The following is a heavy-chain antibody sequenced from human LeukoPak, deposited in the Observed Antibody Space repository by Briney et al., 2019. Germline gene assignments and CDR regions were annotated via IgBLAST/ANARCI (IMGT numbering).Heavy chain of an antibody. CDR3: ATPARRGSGWYLDY. J-gene: IGHJ4*02. CDR2: IKPNSGDT. V-gene: IGHV1-2*02. D-gene: IGHD6-19*01. Sequence: ASVKVSCKASGYTFTGYYLHWVRQAPGQGLEWMGWIKPNSGDTNHTQNFQGRVTMTRDTSISTAYMELSRLRSDDMAVYYCATPARRGSGWYLDYWGQGTLVTVSS. CDR1: GYTFTGYY.